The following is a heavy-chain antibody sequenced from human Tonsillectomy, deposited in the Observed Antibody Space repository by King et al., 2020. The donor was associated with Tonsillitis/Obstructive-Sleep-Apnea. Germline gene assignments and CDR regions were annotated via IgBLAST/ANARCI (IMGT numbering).Heavy chain of an antibody. CDR1: GFTFSSYA. D-gene: IGHD5-18*01. Sequence: DVQLVESGGGLVQPGGSLRLSCAASGFTFSSYAMSWVRQAPGKGLEWVSGISGSGGSTYSADSVKGRFTISRDNSKNTLYLQMNSLRAEATAVYYCAKPPLDTNAWDYYYYMDVWGKGTTVTVSS. J-gene: IGHJ6*03. CDR2: ISGSGGST. V-gene: IGHV3-23*04. CDR3: AKPPLDTNAWDYYYYMDV.